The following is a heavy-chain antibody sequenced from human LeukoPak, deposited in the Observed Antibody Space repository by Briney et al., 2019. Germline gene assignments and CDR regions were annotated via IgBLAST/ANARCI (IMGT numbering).Heavy chain of an antibody. J-gene: IGHJ2*01. V-gene: IGHV4-61*01. CDR1: GGSISSSSYY. CDR2: IYYSGST. Sequence: SETLSLTCTVSGGSISSSSYYWSWIRQPPGKGLEWIGYIYYSGSTNYNPSLKSRVTISVDTSKNQFSLKLSSVTAADTAVYYCARDVYYYDSSGYYYYPQYWYFDLWGRGTLVTVSS. CDR3: ARDVYYYDSSGYYYYPQYWYFDL. D-gene: IGHD3-22*01.